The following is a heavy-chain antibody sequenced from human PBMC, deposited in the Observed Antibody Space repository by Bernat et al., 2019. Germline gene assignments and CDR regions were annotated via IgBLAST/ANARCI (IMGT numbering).Heavy chain of an antibody. CDR2: INPKSGGT. D-gene: IGHD3-9*01. CDR3: ARDYDILTGYYHDAFDI. J-gene: IGHJ3*02. Sequence: QVQLVQSGAEVKKPGASVKVSCKASGYTFTGYYMHWVRQAPGQGLEWMGRINPKSGGTNYAQKFQGRVTMTRDTSISTAYMELSRLRSDDTAVYYCARDYDILTGYYHDAFDIWGQGTMVTVSS. CDR1: GYTFTGYY. V-gene: IGHV1-2*06.